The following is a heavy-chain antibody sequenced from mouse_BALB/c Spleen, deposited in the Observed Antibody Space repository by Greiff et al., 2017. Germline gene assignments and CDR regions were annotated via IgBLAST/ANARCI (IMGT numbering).Heavy chain of an antibody. J-gene: IGHJ4*01. D-gene: IGHD1-1*01. CDR2: ISSGGST. V-gene: IGHV5-6-5*01. CDR3: ARDAHYGSRDRYAMDY. CDR1: GFTFSSYA. Sequence: EVMLVESGGGLVKPGGSLKLSCAASGFTFSSYAMSWVRQTPEKRLEWVASISSGGSTYYPDSVKGRFTISRDNARNILYLQMSSLRAKDTAMYYCARDAHYGSRDRYAMDYWGQGTSVTVSS.